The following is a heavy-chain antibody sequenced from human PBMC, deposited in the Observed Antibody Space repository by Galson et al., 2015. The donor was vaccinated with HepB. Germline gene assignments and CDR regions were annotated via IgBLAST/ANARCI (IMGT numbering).Heavy chain of an antibody. V-gene: IGHV4-39*07. J-gene: IGHJ6*03. CDR3: GRAVGPLLYYTDV. Sequence: ETLSLTCSVSGGSISSSNYYWVWIRQSPGKGLEWIGRISHSGNTLYNPSLKSRATMSVDMSKNQFSLKLSSVTAADTAVYYCGRAVGPLLYYTDVWGKGTTVTVSS. CDR1: GGSISSSNYY. D-gene: IGHD2/OR15-2a*01. CDR2: ISHSGNT.